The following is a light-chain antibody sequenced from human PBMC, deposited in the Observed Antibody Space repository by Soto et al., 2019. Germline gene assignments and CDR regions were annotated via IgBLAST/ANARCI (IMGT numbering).Light chain of an antibody. CDR1: QNINRW. J-gene: IGKJ2*01. V-gene: IGKV1-5*01. Sequence: DRQMTQSPSTLSATVGDRVPITCRASQNINRWLAWYQQRPGKAPKLLMYDASTLESGVPSRFRGSGSWTEFPLTISILQPHNAETYDCQQHNSLFGQGKKVEI. CDR3: QQHNSL. CDR2: DAS.